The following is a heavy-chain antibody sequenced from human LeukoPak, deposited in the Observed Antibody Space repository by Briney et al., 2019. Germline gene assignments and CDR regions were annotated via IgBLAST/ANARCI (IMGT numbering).Heavy chain of an antibody. CDR2: ISSSGSTV. V-gene: IGHV3-11*01. D-gene: IGHD6-13*01. Sequence: GGSLRLSCAASGFTFSDYYMSWIRQAPGKGLEWVSYISSSGSTVYYADSVKGRFTISRDKVKKSLYLQMNSLRAEDTAVYYCAREGYSSSSWYTPLDYWGQGTLVTVSS. CDR1: GFTFSDYY. CDR3: AREGYSSSSWYTPLDY. J-gene: IGHJ4*02.